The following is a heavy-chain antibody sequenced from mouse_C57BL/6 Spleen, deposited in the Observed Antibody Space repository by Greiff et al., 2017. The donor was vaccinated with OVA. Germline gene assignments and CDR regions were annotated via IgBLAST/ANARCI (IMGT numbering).Heavy chain of an antibody. D-gene: IGHD1-3*01. CDR1: GYAFSSSW. V-gene: IGHV1-82*01. CDR2: LYPGDGDT. CDR3: ARSEWATWFAY. Sequence: VQLQQSGPELVKPGASVKISCKASGYAFSSSWLNWVKQRPGKGLAWIGRLYPGDGDTNYNGKFKGKATLTADKSSSTAYMQLSSLTSEDSAVYVCARSEWATWFAYWGQGTLVTVSA. J-gene: IGHJ3*01.